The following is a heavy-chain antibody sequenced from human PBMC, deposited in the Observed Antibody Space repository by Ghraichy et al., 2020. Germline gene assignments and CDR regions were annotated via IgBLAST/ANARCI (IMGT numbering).Heavy chain of an antibody. Sequence: GESLNISCAASGFTFSNYAMLWVRQAPGRGLEWISAIGGSGSRSYYADSVKGRFTSSRDISKNTLYLQMNSLRVEDTAVYYCAKGRLYYESSGWGLTDYWGQGTLVTVSS. J-gene: IGHJ4*02. CDR1: GFTFSNYA. D-gene: IGHD3-22*01. CDR3: AKGRLYYESSGWGLTDY. V-gene: IGHV3-23*01. CDR2: IGGSGSRS.